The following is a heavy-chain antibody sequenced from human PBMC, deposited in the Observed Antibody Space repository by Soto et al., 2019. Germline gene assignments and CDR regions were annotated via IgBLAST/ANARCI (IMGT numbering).Heavy chain of an antibody. V-gene: IGHV2-5*02. CDR1: GFSLSTSGVG. Sequence: QITLKESGPTLVKPTQTLTLTCTFSGFSLSTSGVGVGWIRQPPGKALEWLALIYWDDDKRYSPSLKSRLTITKDTSKNHVVLTMTNMDPVDTATYYCAHRRGAARPVDWFDPWGQGTLVTVSS. J-gene: IGHJ5*02. D-gene: IGHD6-6*01. CDR3: AHRRGAARPVDWFDP. CDR2: IYWDDDK.